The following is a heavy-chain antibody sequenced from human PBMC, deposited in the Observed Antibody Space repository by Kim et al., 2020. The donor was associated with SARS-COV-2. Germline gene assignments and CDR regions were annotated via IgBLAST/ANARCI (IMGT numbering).Heavy chain of an antibody. D-gene: IGHD6-13*01. J-gene: IGHJ4*02. Sequence: YADSVKGRFTISRDNAKNSLYLQMNRLRAEDTALYYCAKGLGSSSWNFDYWGQGTLVTVSS. V-gene: IGHV3-9*01. CDR3: AKGLGSSSWNFDY.